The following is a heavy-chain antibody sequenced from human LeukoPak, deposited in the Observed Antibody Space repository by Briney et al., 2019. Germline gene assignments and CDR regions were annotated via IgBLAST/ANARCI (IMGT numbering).Heavy chain of an antibody. CDR1: GFTFSSYG. Sequence: GGSLRLSCAASGFTFSSYGMSWVRQAPGKGLVWVSRINSDGSSTSYADSVKGRFTISRDNSKGTVSLQMNSLRPEDTAVYYCAKDDAWLQYGDWGRGTLVTVSS. V-gene: IGHV3-23*01. CDR2: INSDGSST. J-gene: IGHJ4*02. D-gene: IGHD5-24*01. CDR3: AKDDAWLQYGD.